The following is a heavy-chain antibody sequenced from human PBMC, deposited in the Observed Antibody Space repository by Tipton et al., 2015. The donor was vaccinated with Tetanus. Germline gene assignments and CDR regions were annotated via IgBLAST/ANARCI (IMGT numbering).Heavy chain of an antibody. CDR3: ARTPDYYYGMDV. V-gene: IGHV4-4*01. Sequence: TLSLTCDVSGGPVSSSNWWSWVRQAPGEGLEWIGEIYYGGTTNYNPSLKSRVTISTDKSKNQVSLRLNSVTAADTAVYFCARTPDYYYGMDVWGQGTTVTVSS. CDR1: GGPVSSSNW. CDR2: IYYGGTT. J-gene: IGHJ6*02.